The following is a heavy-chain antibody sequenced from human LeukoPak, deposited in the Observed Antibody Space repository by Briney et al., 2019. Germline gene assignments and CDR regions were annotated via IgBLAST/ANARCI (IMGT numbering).Heavy chain of an antibody. Sequence: PSQTLSLTCTVSDGSISSGGYYWSWIRQHPGKGLEWIGYIYYSGRTYYNPSLKSRVTISGDTSKNQFSLRLSSVTAADTAVYYCARNYYFDLWGQGTLVTVSS. CDR1: DGSISSGGYY. J-gene: IGHJ4*02. CDR2: IYYSGRT. CDR3: ARNYYFDL. V-gene: IGHV4-31*03.